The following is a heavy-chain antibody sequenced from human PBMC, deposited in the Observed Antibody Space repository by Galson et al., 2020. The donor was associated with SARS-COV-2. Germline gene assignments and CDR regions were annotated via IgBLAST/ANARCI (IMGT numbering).Heavy chain of an antibody. CDR1: GYTFTSYG. CDR2: ISAYNGNT. J-gene: IGHJ6*03. CDR3: ARWFGVVIIPHDDYYMGV. Sequence: ASVPVSCKASGYTFTSYGISWVRQAPGQGLEWMGWISAYNGNTNYAQKLQGRVTMTTDTSTSTAYMELRSLRSDDTAVYYCARWFGVVIIPHDDYYMGVWGHGTTVTVSS. V-gene: IGHV1-18*01. D-gene: IGHD3-3*01.